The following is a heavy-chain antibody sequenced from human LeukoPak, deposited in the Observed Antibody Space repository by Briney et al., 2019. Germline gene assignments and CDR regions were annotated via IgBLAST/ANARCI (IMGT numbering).Heavy chain of an antibody. J-gene: IGHJ2*01. Sequence: GGSLRLSCAASGFTFSSYTMHWVRQAPGKGLEWVAVISFDGNTKYYADSVRGRVPISRDNSRNTLFLEINSLRPEDTAVYFCARAAVVTGGLDLWGRGTLVTVSS. CDR2: ISFDGNTK. V-gene: IGHV3-30*03. CDR3: ARAAVVTGGLDL. CDR1: GFTFSSYT. D-gene: IGHD2-21*02.